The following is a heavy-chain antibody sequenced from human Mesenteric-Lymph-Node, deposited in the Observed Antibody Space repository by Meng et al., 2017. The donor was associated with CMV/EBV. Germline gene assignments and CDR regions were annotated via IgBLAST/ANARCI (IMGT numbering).Heavy chain of an antibody. J-gene: IGHJ4*02. D-gene: IGHD6-13*01. CDR1: RFTFSSYA. CDR3: AKVRGPLAY. V-gene: IGHV3-23*01. Sequence: GESLKISCAASRFTFSSYAMNWVRQAPGKGLEWVSSISNSGDRRYYADSVKGRFTISRDNSEDTLYLQMNSLRAEDTAVYYCAKVRGPLAYWGQGTLVTVSS. CDR2: ISNSGDRR.